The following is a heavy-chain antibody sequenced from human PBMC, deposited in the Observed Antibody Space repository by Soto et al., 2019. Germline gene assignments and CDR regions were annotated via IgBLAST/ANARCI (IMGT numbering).Heavy chain of an antibody. CDR1: GYTFNNYG. Sequence: QVPLVQSGTEVKKPGASVKVSCKASGYTFNNYGFSWVRQTPGQGLEWMGWISTHNGHTTYAQSFQGRVTMTTDTSPTTSYMELRSLTFDYTAVYFCARDWSGAEGFDPWGQGTLVIVSS. CDR3: ARDWSGAEGFDP. CDR2: ISTHNGHT. V-gene: IGHV1-18*01. D-gene: IGHD3-3*01. J-gene: IGHJ5*02.